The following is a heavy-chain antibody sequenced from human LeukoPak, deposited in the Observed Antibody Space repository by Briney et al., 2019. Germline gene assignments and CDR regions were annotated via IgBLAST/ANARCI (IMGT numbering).Heavy chain of an antibody. V-gene: IGHV3-23*01. Sequence: PGGSLRLSCAASGFTFSSYAMSWVRQAPGKGLEWVSAISGSGGSTYYADSVKVRFTIPRDNSKNTLYLQMNSLRAEDTAVYYCAKLHYDFWSGYYLGFDYWGQGTLVTVSS. CDR1: GFTFSSYA. D-gene: IGHD3-3*01. CDR2: ISGSGGST. CDR3: AKLHYDFWSGYYLGFDY. J-gene: IGHJ4*02.